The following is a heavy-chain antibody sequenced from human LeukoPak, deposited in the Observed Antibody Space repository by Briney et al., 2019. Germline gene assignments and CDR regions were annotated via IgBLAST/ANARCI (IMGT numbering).Heavy chain of an antibody. CDR3: ARPLNKAFDI. V-gene: IGHV4-39*01. D-gene: IGHD1/OR15-1a*01. J-gene: IGHJ3*02. Sequence: PSETLSLTCTVSGGSISTNSFYWGWIRQPPGKGLEWIGNIYYSGSTYYNPSLKSRVTLSVDTSKNQFTLKLSSVTAADTAVYYCARPLNKAFDIWGQGTMVTVSS. CDR1: GGSISTNSFY. CDR2: IYYSGST.